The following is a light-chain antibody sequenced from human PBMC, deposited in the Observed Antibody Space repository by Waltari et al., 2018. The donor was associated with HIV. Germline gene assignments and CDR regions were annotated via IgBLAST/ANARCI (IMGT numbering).Light chain of an antibody. CDR3: QSSSG. V-gene: IGLV1-40*01. CDR1: SSNIGANH. CDR2: NND. J-gene: IGLJ1*01. Sequence: QSVLTQPPSVSGAPGQRVTISCTGSSSNIGANHVHWYQQLPGTAPKLVIYNNDNRPSGVPYRFSGSKSGTSASLSSTGLQAEDEAEYYCQSSSGFGTGTKVTVL.